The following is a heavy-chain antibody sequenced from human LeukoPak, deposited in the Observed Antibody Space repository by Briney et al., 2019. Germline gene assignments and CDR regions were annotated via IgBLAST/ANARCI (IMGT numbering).Heavy chain of an antibody. CDR3: ARRAGGYSHPYDY. J-gene: IGHJ4*02. V-gene: IGHV3-53*01. CDR1: GFTVSSNC. D-gene: IGHD4-23*01. Sequence: HPGGSLRLSCAASGFTVSSNCMSWVRQAPGKGLEWVSLIYSDGTTYYADSVKGRFTISRDNSKNTLYLQMNSLRAEDTAVYYCARRAGGYSHPYDYWGQGTLVTVSS. CDR2: IYSDGTT.